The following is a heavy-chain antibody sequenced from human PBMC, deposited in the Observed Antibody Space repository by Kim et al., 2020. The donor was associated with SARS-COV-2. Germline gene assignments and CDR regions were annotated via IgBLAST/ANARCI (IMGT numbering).Heavy chain of an antibody. CDR2: ISSSSSYI. Sequence: GGSLRLSCAASGFTFSSYSMNWVRQAPGKGLEWVSSISSSSSYIYYADSVKGRFTISRDNAKNSLYLQMNSLRAEDTAVYYCARDGREPYYFDYWGQGTLVTVSS. CDR3: ARDGREPYYFDY. CDR1: GFTFSSYS. D-gene: IGHD1-26*01. V-gene: IGHV3-21*01. J-gene: IGHJ4*02.